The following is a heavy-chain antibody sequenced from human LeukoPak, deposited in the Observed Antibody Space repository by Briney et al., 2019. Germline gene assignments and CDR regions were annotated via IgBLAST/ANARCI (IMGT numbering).Heavy chain of an antibody. V-gene: IGHV3-20*04. CDR2: IHWNGGRT. J-gene: IGHJ4*02. Sequence: PGGTLRLSCAASGFTFDNYGINWVRQAPGKGLEWVSRIHWNGGRTGYADSVKGRFTISRDNAKNSLYLQMNSLRAEDTAVYYCARADWDTAMIDYWGQGTLVTVSS. CDR1: GFTFDNYG. D-gene: IGHD5-18*01. CDR3: ARADWDTAMIDY.